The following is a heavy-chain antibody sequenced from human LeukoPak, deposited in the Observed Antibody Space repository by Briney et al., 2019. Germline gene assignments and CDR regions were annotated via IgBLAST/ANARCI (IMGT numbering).Heavy chain of an antibody. Sequence: LEWMGGIIPIFGTANYAQKFQGRVTITTDESTSTAYMELSSLRSEDTAVYYCASSVVVNFHYYYMDVWGKGTTVTVSS. CDR2: IIPIFGTA. V-gene: IGHV1-69*05. J-gene: IGHJ6*03. CDR3: ASSVVVNFHYYYMDV. D-gene: IGHD2-21*01.